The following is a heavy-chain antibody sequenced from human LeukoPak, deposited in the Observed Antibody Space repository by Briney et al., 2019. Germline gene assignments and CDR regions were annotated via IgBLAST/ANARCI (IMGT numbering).Heavy chain of an antibody. Sequence: AAVKVSLMGSGYTFTRYDIEWVRQAPGQGMGWMGWIYLKSSNTGYAQKFQGRVTMTRNTSISTTYLELSSLRSEDTAVYYCARGSYYDSSGYYQNDAFDIWGQGTMVTVSS. V-gene: IGHV1-8*01. CDR2: IYLKSSNT. D-gene: IGHD3-22*01. J-gene: IGHJ3*02. CDR3: ARGSYYDSSGYYQNDAFDI. CDR1: GYTFTRYD.